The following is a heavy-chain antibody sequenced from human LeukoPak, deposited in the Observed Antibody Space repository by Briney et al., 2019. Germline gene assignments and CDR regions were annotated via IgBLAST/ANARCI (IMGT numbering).Heavy chain of an antibody. D-gene: IGHD6-19*01. CDR1: GFTFSRYG. CDR3: AKDPIAVAGNNYYRMDV. CDR2: ISSDGTNK. J-gene: IGHJ6*02. Sequence: GGSLRLSCAASGFTFSRYGMYWVRHAPGKGLEWVAVISSDGTNKYYADSVKGRFTISRDNSKNTLYLQMNSLRAEDTAVYYCAKDPIAVAGNNYYRMDVWGQGTTVSVSS. V-gene: IGHV3-30*18.